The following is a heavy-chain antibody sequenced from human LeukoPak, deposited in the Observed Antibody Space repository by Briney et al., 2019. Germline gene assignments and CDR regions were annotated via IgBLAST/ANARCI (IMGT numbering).Heavy chain of an antibody. CDR2: ISGSGGST. J-gene: IGHJ4*02. CDR3: AKGGEYYDFWSGYYFDY. D-gene: IGHD3-3*01. V-gene: IGHV3-23*01. Sequence: GGSLRLSCAASGFTFSSYAMSWVRQAPGKGLEWVSAISGSGGSTYYADSVKGRFTISRDNSKNTLYLQMNSLRAEDTAVYYCAKGGEYYDFWSGYYFDYWGQGTLVTVSS. CDR1: GFTFSSYA.